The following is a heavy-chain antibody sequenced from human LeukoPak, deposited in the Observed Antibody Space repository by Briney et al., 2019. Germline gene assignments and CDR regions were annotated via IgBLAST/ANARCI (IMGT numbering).Heavy chain of an antibody. CDR3: ARGYCSGGSCYLGSYYYYYMDV. J-gene: IGHJ6*03. CDR1: GGSMSSYY. Sequence: SETLSLTCTVSGGSMSSYYWSWIRQPPGKGLEWIGYIYYSGSTNYNPSLKSRVTISVDTSKNQFSLKLSSVTAADTAVYYCARGYCSGGSCYLGSYYYYYMDVWGKGTTVTVSS. D-gene: IGHD2-15*01. CDR2: IYYSGST. V-gene: IGHV4-59*01.